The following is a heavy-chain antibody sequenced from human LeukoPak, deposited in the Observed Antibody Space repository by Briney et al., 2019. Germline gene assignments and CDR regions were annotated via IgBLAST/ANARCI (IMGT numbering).Heavy chain of an antibody. CDR1: GFTFSDYY. J-gene: IGHJ6*02. Sequence: GGSLRLSCAASGFTFSDYYMSWIRQAPGKGLEWVSFISPTNITIYYTDSVKGRFTVSRDNAKNSLYLQMNSLRAEDTAVYYCARRSWGGSRALDVWGQGTTVTVSS. V-gene: IGHV3-11*01. D-gene: IGHD2-15*01. CDR2: ISPTNITI. CDR3: ARRSWGGSRALDV.